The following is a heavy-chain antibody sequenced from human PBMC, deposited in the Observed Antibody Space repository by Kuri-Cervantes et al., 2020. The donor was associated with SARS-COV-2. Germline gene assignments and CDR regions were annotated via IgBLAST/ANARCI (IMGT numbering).Heavy chain of an antibody. D-gene: IGHD3-3*01. CDR1: GFTFRSYS. V-gene: IGHV3-64*02. J-gene: IGHJ6*03. CDR2: ISSNGGST. CDR3: ARGVGIFGEVYYYYYMDV. Sequence: GESLKISCAASGFTFRSYSMNWVRQAPGKGLEYVSAISSNGGSTYYADSVKGRFTISRDNSKNTLYLQMGSLRAEDMAVYYCARGVGIFGEVYYYYYMDVWGRGTTVTVSS.